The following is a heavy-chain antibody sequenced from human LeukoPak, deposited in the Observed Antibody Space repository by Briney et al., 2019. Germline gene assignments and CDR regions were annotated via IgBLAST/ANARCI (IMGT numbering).Heavy chain of an antibody. J-gene: IGHJ4*02. CDR1: GYSFTDYF. V-gene: IGHV1-2*02. CDR3: ARGGGGLAY. D-gene: IGHD2-15*01. Sequence: GASVKVSRKASGYSFTDYFIHWVRQAPGQGLEWMGWINLNSGGTNYAQKFQGRVTMTRDTSISTAYMELTSLTSDDTAVYFCARGGGGLAYWGQGTLVTVSS. CDR2: INLNSGGT.